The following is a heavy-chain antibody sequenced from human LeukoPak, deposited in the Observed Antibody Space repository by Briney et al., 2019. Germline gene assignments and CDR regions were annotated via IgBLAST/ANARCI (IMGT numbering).Heavy chain of an antibody. D-gene: IGHD6-19*01. V-gene: IGHV4-34*01. J-gene: IGHJ4*02. CDR3: AREGWQWLVRAFDY. CDR2: IYYSGST. CDR1: GGSFSGYY. Sequence: PSETLSLTCAVYGGSFSGYYWSWIRQPPGKGLKWIGSIYYSGSTYYNPSLKSRVTISVDTSKNQFSLKLSSVTAADTAVYYCAREGWQWLVRAFDYWGQGTLVTVSS.